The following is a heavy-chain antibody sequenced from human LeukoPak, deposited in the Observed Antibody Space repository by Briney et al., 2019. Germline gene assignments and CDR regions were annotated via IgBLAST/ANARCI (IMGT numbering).Heavy chain of an antibody. V-gene: IGHV3-7*01. CDR3: ARESTSDRPGC. D-gene: IGHD5/OR15-5a*01. Sequence: ETLSLTCAVYGGSFSGYYWSWIRQPPGKGLEWVANMNRDGSDINYVDSVRGRFTISRDNAKNSLYLQMNTLRAEDTAVYYCARESTSDRPGCWGQGTLVTVSS. J-gene: IGHJ1*01. CDR1: GGSFSGYY. CDR2: MNRDGSDI.